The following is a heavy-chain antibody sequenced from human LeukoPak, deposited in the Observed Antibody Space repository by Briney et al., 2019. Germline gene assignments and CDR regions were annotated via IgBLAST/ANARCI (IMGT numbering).Heavy chain of an antibody. V-gene: IGHV1-2*02. CDR2: INPNSGGT. CDR1: GYTFTGYY. J-gene: IGHJ4*02. D-gene: IGHD6-19*01. Sequence: ASVKVSCKASGYTFTGYYMHWVRQAPGQGLEWMGWINPNSGGTNHAQKFQVRVTMTRDTSISTVYMELSSLRSDDTAVYYCARLQDDSIAVTGSFDYWGQGTLVTVSS. CDR3: ARLQDDSIAVTGSFDY.